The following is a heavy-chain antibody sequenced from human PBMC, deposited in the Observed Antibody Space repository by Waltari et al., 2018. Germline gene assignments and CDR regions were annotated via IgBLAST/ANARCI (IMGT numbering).Heavy chain of an antibody. J-gene: IGHJ4*02. CDR3: VKGGYIISDY. V-gene: IGHV3-21*02. Sequence: EVQLVESGGGLVKPGGSLTLSCEASGFTFNSVSMTWVRQAPGKGLEWLSTIASGSDYIFYAASVRGRFTISRDNARSTVNLRMNSLRTEDTAVYYCVKGGYIISDYWGQGIQVIVSS. CDR1: GFTFNSVS. D-gene: IGHD3-22*01. CDR2: IASGSDYI.